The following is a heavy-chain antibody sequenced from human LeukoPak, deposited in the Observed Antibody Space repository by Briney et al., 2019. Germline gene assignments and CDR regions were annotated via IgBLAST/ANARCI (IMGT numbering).Heavy chain of an antibody. V-gene: IGHV4-4*07. J-gene: IGHJ5*02. CDR3: ARGVASTGIGWFDP. CDR1: GGFISSYS. CDR2: IYTSGST. D-gene: IGHD6-13*01. Sequence: PSETLSLTCTVSGGFISSYSWSWIRQDAGKGLEWIGRIYTSGSTNYNPSLKSRVTMSVDTSKNQFSLNLSSVTAADTAVYCCARGVASTGIGWFDPWGQGTLVTVSS.